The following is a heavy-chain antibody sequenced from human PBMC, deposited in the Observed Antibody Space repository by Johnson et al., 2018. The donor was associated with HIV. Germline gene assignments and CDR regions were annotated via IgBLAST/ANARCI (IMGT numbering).Heavy chain of an antibody. V-gene: IGHV3-30-3*01. CDR3: VKDKFMFLENPVDAFDV. CDR2: ISYDGSNK. D-gene: IGHD3-3*01. CDR1: GFTFSSYA. Sequence: QVQLVESGGGVVQPGRSLRLSCAASGFTFSSYAMHWVRQAPGKGLEWVAVISYDGSNKYYADSVKGRFTISRDNSNNTLYLQMNSLRPEDTGVYYCVKDKFMFLENPVDAFDVWGQGTMVTFSS. J-gene: IGHJ3*01.